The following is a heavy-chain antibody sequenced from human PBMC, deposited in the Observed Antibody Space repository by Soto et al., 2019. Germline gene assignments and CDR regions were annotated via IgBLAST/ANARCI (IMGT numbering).Heavy chain of an antibody. D-gene: IGHD3-9*01. Sequence: GASVKVSCKASGYTFNSYGISWVRQAPGQGLEWMGWISAYNGNTNYAQKLRGRVTMTTDTSTSTAYMELRSLRSDDTAVYYCARDPRLHLLRYFDWPTGNPSGVSAFDIWGQGTMVTVSS. J-gene: IGHJ3*02. V-gene: IGHV1-18*01. CDR3: ARDPRLHLLRYFDWPTGNPSGVSAFDI. CDR1: GYTFNSYG. CDR2: ISAYNGNT.